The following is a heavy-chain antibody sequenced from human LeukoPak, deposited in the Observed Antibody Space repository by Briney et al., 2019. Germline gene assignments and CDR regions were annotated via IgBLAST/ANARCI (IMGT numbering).Heavy chain of an antibody. CDR1: GFIFSSYS. V-gene: IGHV3-23*01. J-gene: IGHJ3*02. D-gene: IGHD2-2*02. Sequence: GGSLRLSCAASGFIFSSYSMNWVRQAPGKGLEWVSAISGSDGSTFYADSVKGRFTISRDNSKNTLYLQMNSLRAEDTAVYYCAKDGYTVPSYDAFDIWGQGTMVTVSS. CDR2: ISGSDGST. CDR3: AKDGYTVPSYDAFDI.